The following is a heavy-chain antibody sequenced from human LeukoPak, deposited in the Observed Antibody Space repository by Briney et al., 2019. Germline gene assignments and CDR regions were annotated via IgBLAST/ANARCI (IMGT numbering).Heavy chain of an antibody. Sequence: SETLSLTCTVSGDSISGSSYYWSWIRQPPGKGLEWIGYIYYSGSTNYNPSLKSRVTISVDTSKNQFSLKLSSVTAADTAVYYCARAGRGIQLWATWAYYFDYWGQGTLVTVSS. V-gene: IGHV4-61*01. D-gene: IGHD5-18*01. CDR3: ARAGRGIQLWATWAYYFDY. CDR2: IYYSGST. CDR1: GDSISGSSYY. J-gene: IGHJ4*02.